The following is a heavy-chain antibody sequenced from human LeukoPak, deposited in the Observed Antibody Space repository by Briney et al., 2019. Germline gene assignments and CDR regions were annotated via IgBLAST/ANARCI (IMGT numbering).Heavy chain of an antibody. V-gene: IGHV1-2*02. J-gene: IGHJ4*02. D-gene: IGHD1-26*01. CDR1: EYTFTGYY. CDR3: ARDPIVGAPLDY. Sequence: ASVKVSCKASEYTFTGYYMHWVRQAPGQGLEWMGWINPNSGGTNYAQKFQDRVTMTRDTSISTAYMELSSLRSDDTAVYYCARDPIVGAPLDYWGQGTLVTVSS. CDR2: INPNSGGT.